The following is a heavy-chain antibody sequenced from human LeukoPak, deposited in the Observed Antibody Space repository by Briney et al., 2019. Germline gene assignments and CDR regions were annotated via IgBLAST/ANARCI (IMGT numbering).Heavy chain of an antibody. CDR2: IYYSGST. D-gene: IGHD2-15*01. V-gene: IGHV4-59*08. J-gene: IGHJ3*02. CDR1: GGSINSYY. Sequence: SETLSLTCTVSGGSINSYYWSWIRQPPGKGLEWIGYIYYSGSTNYNPSLKSRVTISVDTSKNQFSLKLSSVTAADTAVYYCASDRIEVDAFDIWGQGTMVTVSS. CDR3: ASDRIEVDAFDI.